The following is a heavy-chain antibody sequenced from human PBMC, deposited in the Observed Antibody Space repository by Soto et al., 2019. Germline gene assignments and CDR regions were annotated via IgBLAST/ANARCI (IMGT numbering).Heavy chain of an antibody. Sequence: PSETLSLTCTVSGGSRISGGYYWSWVRQHPGKGLEWIGYIYYNGDTYYNPSLKSRVSISIDTSKNQFSLRLTSVTAADTAVYYCARSHRDNWGSPDYFDYWGQGTLVTVSS. CDR1: GGSRISGGYY. CDR3: ARSHRDNWGSPDYFDY. D-gene: IGHD7-27*01. CDR2: IYYNGDT. V-gene: IGHV4-31*03. J-gene: IGHJ4*02.